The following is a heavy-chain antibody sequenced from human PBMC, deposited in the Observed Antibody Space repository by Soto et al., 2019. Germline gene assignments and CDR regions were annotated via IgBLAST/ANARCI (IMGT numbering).Heavy chain of an antibody. CDR2: ISPYSGYT. CDR1: GYSFMKYG. Sequence: GASVKVSCKGFGYSFMKYGISWVRQAPGQGLEWVGWISPYSGYTHSAQKFHGRLTLTTDTAASTAYMELRILRSADTALYYCAREASVLIPAAQPSSFDSWGQGTLVTVSS. D-gene: IGHD2-2*01. J-gene: IGHJ4*02. V-gene: IGHV1-18*01. CDR3: AREASVLIPAAQPSSFDS.